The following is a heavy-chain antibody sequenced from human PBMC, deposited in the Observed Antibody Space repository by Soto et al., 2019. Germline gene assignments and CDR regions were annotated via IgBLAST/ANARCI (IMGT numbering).Heavy chain of an antibody. CDR3: ARAGYYDSSGYDDAFDI. CDR1: VASISRGGSY. V-gene: IGHV4-31*03. CDR2: IYYSGST. Sequence: QVQLQESGPGLVKPSQTLSLTCIFPVASISRGGSYWSWIRQNPGKGLEGIGYIYYSGSTYYNPSLKSRVTISVDTSKNQFSLKLSSVTAADTAVYYCARAGYYDSSGYDDAFDIWGQGTMVTVSS. D-gene: IGHD3-22*01. J-gene: IGHJ3*02.